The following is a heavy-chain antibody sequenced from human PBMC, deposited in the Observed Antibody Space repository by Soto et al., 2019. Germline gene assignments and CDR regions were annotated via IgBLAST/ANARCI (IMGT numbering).Heavy chain of an antibody. CDR1: GFTFTSYA. V-gene: IGHV3-23*01. J-gene: IGHJ4*02. D-gene: IGHD6-13*01. CDR3: AKDRGAAGTWNVIDY. CDR2: ISGTGGST. Sequence: EVQLLESGGGLVQPGGSLRLSCAASGFTFTSYAMSRVRQAPGKGLEWVSAISGTGGSTYYADFVKGRFTISRDNSKNTLYLQIHSLRAEDTAIYYCAKDRGAAGTWNVIDYWGQGTLVTVSS.